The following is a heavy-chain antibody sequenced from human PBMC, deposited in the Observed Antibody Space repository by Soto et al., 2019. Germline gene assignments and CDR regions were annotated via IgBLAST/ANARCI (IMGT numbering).Heavy chain of an antibody. Sequence: PGGSLRLSCAASGFTFSSYWMHWVRQAPGKGLEWVSRIKGDESSTDYADSVKGRFTISRDNAKNTFYLQMNSLRAEDTAVYYCAKDYFDSGYDPFDYWGQGTLVTVSS. CDR3: AKDYFDSGYDPFDY. CDR1: GFTFSSYW. J-gene: IGHJ4*02. CDR2: IKGDESST. D-gene: IGHD5-12*01. V-gene: IGHV3-74*01.